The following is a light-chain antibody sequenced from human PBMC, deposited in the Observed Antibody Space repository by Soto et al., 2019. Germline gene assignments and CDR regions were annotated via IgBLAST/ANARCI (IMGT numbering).Light chain of an antibody. CDR1: SSDVGAYNF. CDR3: CSYAGSYTLV. V-gene: IGLV2-11*01. J-gene: IGLJ3*02. CDR2: DVS. Sequence: QSALTQPRSVSGSPGQSVTISCTGTSSDVGAYNFVSLYQQHPGRVPKLMIYDVSRRPSGVPDRFSGSKSGNTASLTISGLQADDEADYYCCSYAGSYTLVFGGGTKLTVL.